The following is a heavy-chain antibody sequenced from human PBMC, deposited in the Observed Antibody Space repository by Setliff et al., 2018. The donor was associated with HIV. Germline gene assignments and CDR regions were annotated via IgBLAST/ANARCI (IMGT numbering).Heavy chain of an antibody. J-gene: IGHJ4*02. D-gene: IGHD6-6*01. V-gene: IGHV3-74*01. CDR3: ARGRVGYRSSSGLDS. CDR2: INSDGSFT. CDR1: GFTFRSHW. Sequence: PGGSLRLSCAGSGFTFRSHWMNWVRQVPGKGLVWVPRINSDGSFTNYADSVKGRFTISRDNAKNTLVLQMNSLRVEDSALYYCARGRVGYRSSSGLDSWGQGTLVSVSS.